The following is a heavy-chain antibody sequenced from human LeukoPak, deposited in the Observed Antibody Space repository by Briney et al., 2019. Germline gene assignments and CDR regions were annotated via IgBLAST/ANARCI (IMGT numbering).Heavy chain of an antibody. V-gene: IGHV3-21*01. CDR3: ARGSF. Sequence: PGGSLRLSCAASGFTFSTYIMTWVRQAPGKGLEWVSSINTGSSTYYADTVKGRFTISRDNAKNSLYLQMNSLRVEDTAVYYCARGSFWGQGTLVTVSS. CDR2: INTGSST. D-gene: IGHD2-15*01. J-gene: IGHJ4*02. CDR1: GFTFSTYI.